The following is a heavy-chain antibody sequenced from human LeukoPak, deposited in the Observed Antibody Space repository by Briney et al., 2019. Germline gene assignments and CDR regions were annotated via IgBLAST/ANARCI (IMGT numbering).Heavy chain of an antibody. CDR2: MKGSEE. V-gene: IGHV3-7*01. Sequence: PGGSLRLSCAAPRFTFSSYWMSLVRQAPGKGLEWVAKMKGSEEYYVDSVKARFTISRDTAKTSLSLQMNSLRVDDTAVYYCTRWARYCSEGSCYSWFDPWGQGTLVTVSS. CDR3: TRWARYCSEGSCYSWFDP. J-gene: IGHJ5*02. D-gene: IGHD2-15*01. CDR1: RFTFSSYW.